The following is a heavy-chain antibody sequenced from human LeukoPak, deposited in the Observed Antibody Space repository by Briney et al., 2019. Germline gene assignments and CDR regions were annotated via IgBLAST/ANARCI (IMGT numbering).Heavy chain of an antibody. J-gene: IGHJ4*02. Sequence: ASVTVSCKASGYTFTSYYMHWVRQAPGQGLEWMGLINPTGGSTSYAQQFQGRISMSRDTSTSTVYMEMSSLTSEDTALYHCARESTAFDYWGQGTLVTVSS. CDR1: GYTFTSYY. CDR3: ARESTAFDY. V-gene: IGHV1-46*01. CDR2: INPTGGST.